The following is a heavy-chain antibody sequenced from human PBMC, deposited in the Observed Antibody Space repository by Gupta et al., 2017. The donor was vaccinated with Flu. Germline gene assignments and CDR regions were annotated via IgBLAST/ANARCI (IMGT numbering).Heavy chain of an antibody. V-gene: IGHV4-39*01. D-gene: IGHD2-15*01. CDR3: ARQDHGPQGVAATMGWFDP. J-gene: IGHJ5*02. CDR2: IYYSGST. Sequence: QLQLQESGPGLVKPSETLSLTCTVSGGSISSSSYYWGWIRQPPGKGLEWIGSIYYSGSTYYNPSLKRRVTISVDTSKNQFSLKLSTVTAADTAVYYCARQDHGPQGVAATMGWFDPWGHGTLVTVSS. CDR1: GGSISSSSYY.